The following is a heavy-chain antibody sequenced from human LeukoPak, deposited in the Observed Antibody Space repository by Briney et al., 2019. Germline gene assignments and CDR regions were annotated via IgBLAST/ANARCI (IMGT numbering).Heavy chain of an antibody. D-gene: IGHD2-2*01. V-gene: IGHV1-2*02. J-gene: IGHJ4*02. CDR3: ARDSCSSTSCLSIDDY. CDR2: INPNSGGT. CDR1: GYTFTNYG. Sequence: ASVKVSCKASGYTFTNYGISWVRQAPGQGLEWMGWINPNSGGTNYAQKFQGRVTMTRDTSISTAYMELSRLSSDDTAVYYCARDSCSSTSCLSIDDYWGQGTLVTVSS.